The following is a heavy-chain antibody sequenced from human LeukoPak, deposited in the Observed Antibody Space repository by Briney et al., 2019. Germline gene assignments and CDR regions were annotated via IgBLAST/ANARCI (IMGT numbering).Heavy chain of an antibody. Sequence: SETLSLTCTVSGGSISSSSYYWGWIRQPPGKGLEWIGSIYYSGSTYYNPSLKSRVTISVDTSKNQFSLKLSSVTAADTAVYYCARGSSGWYVGDWFDPWGQGTLVTVSS. CDR1: GGSISSSSYY. D-gene: IGHD6-19*01. CDR3: ARGSSGWYVGDWFDP. V-gene: IGHV4-39*07. CDR2: IYYSGST. J-gene: IGHJ5*02.